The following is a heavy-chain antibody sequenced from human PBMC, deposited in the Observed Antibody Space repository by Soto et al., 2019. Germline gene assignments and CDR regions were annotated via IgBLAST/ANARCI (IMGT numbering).Heavy chain of an antibody. Sequence: SETLSLTSTLYAGSINNYYWTWIRQPPRKRLEWIGAIDYAGSTTYNPSLRSRVTFSVDTSKNQSSLSLTSVTAADTAVDCCANLVSSGHLGYWGQGPLVTVSS. V-gene: IGHV4-59*01. CDR1: AGSINNYY. J-gene: IGHJ4*02. CDR3: ANLVSSGHLGY. CDR2: IDYAGST. D-gene: IGHD6-25*01.